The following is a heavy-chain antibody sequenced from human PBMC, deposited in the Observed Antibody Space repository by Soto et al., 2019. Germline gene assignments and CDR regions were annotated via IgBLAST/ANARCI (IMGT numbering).Heavy chain of an antibody. V-gene: IGHV3-23*01. J-gene: IGHJ4*02. D-gene: IGHD3-9*01. CDR3: ARDDILTGYSS. CDR1: GFTFSSYA. Sequence: GGSLRLSCAASGFTFSSYAMSWVRQAPGKGLEWVSAISGSGGSTYYADSVKGRFTISRDNSKNTLYLQMNSLRAEDTAVYYCARDDILTGYSSWGQGTLVTVSS. CDR2: ISGSGGST.